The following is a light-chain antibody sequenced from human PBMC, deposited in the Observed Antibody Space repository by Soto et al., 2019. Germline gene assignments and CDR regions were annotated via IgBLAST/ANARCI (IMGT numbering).Light chain of an antibody. Sequence: TQSPSSLSASVGDRVTITXXXXXSISSYLNWYQQNPVKAPKILINAASSLQSGVPSRLSGSGSRTDFTLTISSLQPEDFATYYCQQSYSTPLFGQGTKLEIK. V-gene: IGKV1-39*01. CDR1: XSISSY. CDR2: AAS. J-gene: IGKJ2*01. CDR3: QQSYSTPL.